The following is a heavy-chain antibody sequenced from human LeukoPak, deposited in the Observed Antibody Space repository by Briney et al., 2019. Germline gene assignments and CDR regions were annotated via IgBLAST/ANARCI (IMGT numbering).Heavy chain of an antibody. V-gene: IGHV4-39*01. J-gene: IGHJ4*02. CDR1: GPSISSSDYY. Sequence: PSETLSLSCSVSGPSISSSDYYWAWIRQPPGKGLEWIGRIYYSGTTYYNPSLRSRVTISVDRSKNQFSLKLKSVVATDTAVYYCARHAWLGYYSAPHFVSWGQGTLVTVSS. D-gene: IGHD5-12*01. CDR3: ARHAWLGYYSAPHFVS. CDR2: IYYSGTT.